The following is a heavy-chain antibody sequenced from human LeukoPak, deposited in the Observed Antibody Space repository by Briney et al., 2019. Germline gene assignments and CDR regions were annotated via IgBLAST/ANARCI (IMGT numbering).Heavy chain of an antibody. J-gene: IGHJ5*02. CDR2: VYSGGST. D-gene: IGHD2-21*02. Sequence: TSETLSLTCSVSGASISTKNYYWGWIRQSPGKGLEWIATVYSGGSTSYNPSLRSRVSISVETSKNQFSLKMTSVTAADTAVYYCVRDLEVVTALRGWLDPWGQGTLVIVSS. CDR3: VRDLEVVTALRGWLDP. CDR1: GASISTKNYY. V-gene: IGHV4-39*07.